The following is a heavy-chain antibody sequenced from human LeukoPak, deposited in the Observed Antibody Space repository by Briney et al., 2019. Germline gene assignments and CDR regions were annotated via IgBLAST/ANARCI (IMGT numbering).Heavy chain of an antibody. Sequence: PGGSLRLSCAASGFTFSSYAMSWVRQAPGKGLEWVSAISGSGGSTYYADSVKGRFTISRDNAKNSLYLQMNSLRAEDTAVYYCARVAAAGPVRYWYFDLWGRGTLVTVSS. J-gene: IGHJ2*01. D-gene: IGHD6-13*01. CDR1: GFTFSSYA. V-gene: IGHV3-23*01. CDR2: ISGSGGST. CDR3: ARVAAAGPVRYWYFDL.